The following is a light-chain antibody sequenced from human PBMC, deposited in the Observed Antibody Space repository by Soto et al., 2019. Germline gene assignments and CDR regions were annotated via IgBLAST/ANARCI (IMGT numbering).Light chain of an antibody. Sequence: EIVLTQSPGTLSLSPGERATLSCRASQSVSNNYLAWYQQKPGQAPRLLIYGASNRATGIPDRFSGSGSGTDFTLTISRLEAEDFGVCYCQQYGSSGTFGQGTKVDIK. V-gene: IGKV3-20*01. CDR2: GAS. CDR3: QQYGSSGT. CDR1: QSVSNNY. J-gene: IGKJ1*01.